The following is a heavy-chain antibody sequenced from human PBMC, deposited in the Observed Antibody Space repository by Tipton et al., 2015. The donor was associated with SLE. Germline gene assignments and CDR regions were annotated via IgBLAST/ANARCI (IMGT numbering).Heavy chain of an antibody. V-gene: IGHV4-34*01. Sequence: TLSLTCAVYGGSFSGYYWSWIRQPPGKGLEWIGEINHSGSTNYNPSLKSRVTLSEDTSKNQFSLKLSSVTAADTAVYYCARAVGDTSGYLDYWGLGTLVTVSS. CDR1: GGSFSGYY. D-gene: IGHD3-22*01. J-gene: IGHJ4*02. CDR3: ARAVGDTSGYLDY. CDR2: INHSGST.